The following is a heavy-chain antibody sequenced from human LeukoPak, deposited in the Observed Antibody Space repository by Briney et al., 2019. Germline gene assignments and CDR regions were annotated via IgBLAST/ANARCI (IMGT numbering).Heavy chain of an antibody. Sequence: SETLSLTCTVSGGSISSYYWSWIRQPAGKGLEWIGRIYTSGSTNYNPSLKSRVTMSVDTSKNQFSLKLSSVTAADTAVYYRARDNWNYFPHYYYGMDVWGQGTTVTVSS. CDR3: ARDNWNYFPHYYYGMDV. CDR1: GGSISSYY. D-gene: IGHD1-7*01. J-gene: IGHJ6*02. CDR2: IYTSGST. V-gene: IGHV4-4*07.